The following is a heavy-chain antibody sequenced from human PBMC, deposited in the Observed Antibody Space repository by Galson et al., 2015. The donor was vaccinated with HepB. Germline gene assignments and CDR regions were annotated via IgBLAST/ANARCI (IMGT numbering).Heavy chain of an antibody. V-gene: IGHV3-49*04. CDR3: RPEMATIWGVLDAFDI. CDR2: IRSKAYGGTT. J-gene: IGHJ3*02. Sequence: SLRLSCAASGFTFGDYAMGWVRQAPGKGLEWVGFIRSKAYGGTTENAASVKGRFTIQRDDSKSIAYLQMNSLKTEDTAVYYCRPEMATIWGVLDAFDIWGQGTMVTVSS. D-gene: IGHD5-24*01. CDR1: GFTFGDYA.